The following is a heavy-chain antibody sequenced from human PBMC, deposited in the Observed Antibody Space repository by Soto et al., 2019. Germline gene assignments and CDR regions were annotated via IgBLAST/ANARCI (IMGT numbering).Heavy chain of an antibody. V-gene: IGHV4-4*07. J-gene: IGHJ6*02. CDR2: IYTSGST. D-gene: IGHD3-3*01. CDR1: GGSISSYY. Sequence: QVQLQESGPGLVKPSETLSLTCTVSGGSISSYYWSWIRQPAGKGLEWIGRIYTSGSTNYNPSLKSRVTMAVDTSKNQFSLKLSSVTAADTAVYYCARDGVTIFGVVMVNGMDVWGQGTTVTVSS. CDR3: ARDGVTIFGVVMVNGMDV.